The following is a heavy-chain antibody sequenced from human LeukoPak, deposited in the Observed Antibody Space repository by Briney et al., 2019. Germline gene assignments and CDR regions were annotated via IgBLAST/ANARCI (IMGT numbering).Heavy chain of an antibody. CDR2: ISAYNGNT. CDR3: ARDWNDSNDY. J-gene: IGHJ4*02. V-gene: IGHV1-18*01. CDR1: GGTFSSYA. Sequence: ASVKVSCTASGGTFSSYAISWVRQAPGQGLEWMGWISAYNGNTNYAQKLQGRVTMTTDTSTSTAYMELRSLRSDDTAVYYCARDWNDSNDYWGQGTLVTVSS. D-gene: IGHD1-1*01.